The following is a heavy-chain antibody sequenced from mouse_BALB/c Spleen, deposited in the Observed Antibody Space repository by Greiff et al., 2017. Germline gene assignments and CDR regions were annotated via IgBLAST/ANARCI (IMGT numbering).Heavy chain of an antibody. CDR1: GFTFSSYA. CDR2: ISSGGST. CDR3: ARKEYGNLAWFAY. D-gene: IGHD2-10*02. V-gene: IGHV5-6-5*01. J-gene: IGHJ3*01. Sequence: EVQVVESGGGLVKPGGSLKLSCAASGFTFSSYAMSWVRQTPEKRLEWVASISSGGSTYYPDSVKGRFTISRDNARNILYLQMSSLRSEDTAMYYCARKEYGNLAWFAYWGQGTLVTVSA.